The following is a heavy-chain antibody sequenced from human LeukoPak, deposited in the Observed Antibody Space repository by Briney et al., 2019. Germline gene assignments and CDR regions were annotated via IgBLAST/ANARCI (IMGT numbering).Heavy chain of an antibody. CDR3: ANTRTDFWSGYYPNFDY. Sequence: GGSLRLSCAASGFTVSSSYMSWVRQAPGKGLEWVSVIYSGGATFYADSVKGRFTISRDNSKNTLYLQMNSLRAEDTAVYYCANTRTDFWSGYYPNFDYWGQGTLVTVSS. CDR2: IYSGGAT. V-gene: IGHV3-66*01. CDR1: GFTVSSSY. J-gene: IGHJ4*02. D-gene: IGHD3-3*01.